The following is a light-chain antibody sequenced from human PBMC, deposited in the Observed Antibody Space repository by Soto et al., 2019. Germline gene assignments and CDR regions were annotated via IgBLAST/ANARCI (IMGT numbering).Light chain of an antibody. J-gene: IGLJ2*01. V-gene: IGLV3-25*03. CDR2: KDS. CDR1: ALPKQY. Sequence: SSELTQPPSVSVSPGQTARITCSGDALPKQYAYWYQQKPGQAPVLVIYKDSERPSGIPERFSGSSSGTTVTLTISGVQAEDEADYHCQSTDSSRTYVVFGGGTKLTVL. CDR3: QSTDSSRTYVV.